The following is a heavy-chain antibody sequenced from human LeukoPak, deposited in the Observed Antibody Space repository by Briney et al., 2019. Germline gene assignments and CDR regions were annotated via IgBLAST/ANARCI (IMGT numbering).Heavy chain of an antibody. Sequence: ASVKVSCKASGYTFTGYYMHWVRQAPGQGLEWMGWINPNSGGTNYAQKFQGRVTMTRDTSISTAYMELSRLRSDDTAVYYCARRPPGRGYCSGGSCRHNYYYGMDVWGQGTTVTVSS. CDR2: INPNSGGT. CDR1: GYTFTGYY. D-gene: IGHD2-15*01. J-gene: IGHJ6*02. V-gene: IGHV1-2*02. CDR3: ARRPPGRGYCSGGSCRHNYYYGMDV.